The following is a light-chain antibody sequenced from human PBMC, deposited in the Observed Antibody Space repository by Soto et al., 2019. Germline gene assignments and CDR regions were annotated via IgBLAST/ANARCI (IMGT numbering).Light chain of an antibody. J-gene: IGLJ1*01. Sequence: QSALTQPRSVSGGPGQSVTISWTGSSSDVGTFDYVSWYQQHPGKAPKLMIYDVSKRPSGVPDRFSGSKSGNTASLTISGLQADDDSDYYCCAYAGSYSFVFGSGTKVTVL. CDR2: DVS. CDR1: SSDVGTFDY. CDR3: CAYAGSYSFV. V-gene: IGLV2-11*01.